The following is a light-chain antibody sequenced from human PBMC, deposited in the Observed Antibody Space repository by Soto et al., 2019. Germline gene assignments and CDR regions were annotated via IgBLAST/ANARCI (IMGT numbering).Light chain of an antibody. V-gene: IGKV3-11*01. J-gene: IGKJ1*01. Sequence: EIVLTQSPATLSLSPGERATLSCRASQSVSSFLAWYQQKPGQAPRLLIYDASHRATGIPARFSGSGSGTEFTLTISSLQSEDFAVYYCQQYNNWPRTFGQGTKVDIK. CDR3: QQYNNWPRT. CDR1: QSVSSF. CDR2: DAS.